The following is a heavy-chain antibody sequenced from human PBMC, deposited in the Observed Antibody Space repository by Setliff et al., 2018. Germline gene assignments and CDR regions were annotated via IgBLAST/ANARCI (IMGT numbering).Heavy chain of an antibody. V-gene: IGHV4-30-4*08. CDR3: ARSYENSGSAWPEDY. D-gene: IGHD3-3*01. Sequence: SETLSLTCTVSGGSISSGDYYWSWIRQPPGKGLEWIGYIYYSGSTYYNPSLKRQVTISVDTSKNQFSLKLSSVTAADTAVYYCARSYENSGSAWPEDYWGQGTLVTVSS. CDR2: IYYSGST. CDR1: GGSISSGDYY. J-gene: IGHJ4*02.